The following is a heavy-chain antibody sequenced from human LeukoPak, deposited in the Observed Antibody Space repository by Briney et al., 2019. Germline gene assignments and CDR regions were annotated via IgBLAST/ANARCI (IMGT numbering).Heavy chain of an antibody. Sequence: GESLKISCQGSGYSFPSYWIGWVRQMPGKGLEWMGIIYPGDSDTRYSPSFQGQVTISADMSVTPAYLQWSSLKASDTAMYYCARQLLEYSSSSGFDYWGQGTLVTVSS. J-gene: IGHJ4*02. D-gene: IGHD6-6*01. V-gene: IGHV5-51*01. CDR3: ARQLLEYSSSSGFDY. CDR2: IYPGDSDT. CDR1: GYSFPSYW.